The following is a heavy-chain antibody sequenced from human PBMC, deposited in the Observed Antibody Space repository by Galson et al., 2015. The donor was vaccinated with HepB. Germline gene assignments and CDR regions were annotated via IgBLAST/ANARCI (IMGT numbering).Heavy chain of an antibody. J-gene: IGHJ4*02. Sequence: SVKVSCKASGYSFSTYSITWVRQAPGQGLEWRGWISPYNRKTDYEKKFQGKVRMTTDTPTTTAFMELRSLRSDDTAVYYCARVYYDSSGFLNLVYWGQGTLVTVSS. CDR2: ISPYNRKT. D-gene: IGHD3-22*01. V-gene: IGHV1-18*01. CDR3: ARVYYDSSGFLNLVY. CDR1: GYSFSTYS.